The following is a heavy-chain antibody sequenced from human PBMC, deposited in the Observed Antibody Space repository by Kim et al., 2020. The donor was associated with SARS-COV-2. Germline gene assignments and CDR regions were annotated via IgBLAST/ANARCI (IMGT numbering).Heavy chain of an antibody. CDR2: ISYDGSNK. CDR1: GFTFSSYG. Sequence: GGSLRLSCAASGFTFSSYGMHWVRQAPGKGLEWVAVISYDGSNKYYADSVKGRFTISRDNSKNTLYLQMNSLRAEDTAVYYCARASYSSSWSPGDYFDYWGHGTLVTVSS. D-gene: IGHD6-13*01. J-gene: IGHJ4*01. V-gene: IGHV3-33*05. CDR3: ARASYSSSWSPGDYFDY.